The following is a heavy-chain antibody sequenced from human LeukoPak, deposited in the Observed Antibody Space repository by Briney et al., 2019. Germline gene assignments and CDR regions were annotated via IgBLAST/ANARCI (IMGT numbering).Heavy chain of an antibody. CDR1: GYTLTELS. Sequence: ASVKVSCKVSGYTLTELSMHWVRQAPGKGLEWMGGFDPEDGETIYAQKFQGRVTMTEDTSTDTAYMELSSLRAEDTAVYYCAKALSGNRTPADYWGQGTLVTVSS. D-gene: IGHD1-26*01. J-gene: IGHJ4*02. CDR2: FDPEDGET. V-gene: IGHV1-24*01. CDR3: AKALSGNRTPADY.